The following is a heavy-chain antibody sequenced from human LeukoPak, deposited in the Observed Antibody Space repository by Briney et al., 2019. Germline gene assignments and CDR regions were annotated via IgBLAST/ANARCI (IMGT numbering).Heavy chain of an antibody. CDR3: ARDNYSSKAEYFQH. CDR1: GGSISSGSYY. V-gene: IGHV4-61*02. D-gene: IGHD6-13*01. Sequence: SETLSLTCTVSGGSISSGSYYWSWIRQPAGKGLEWIGRIYTSGSTNYNPSLKSRVTISVDTSKNQFPLKLSSVTAADTAVYYCARDNYSSKAEYFQHWGQGTLVTVSS. CDR2: IYTSGST. J-gene: IGHJ1*01.